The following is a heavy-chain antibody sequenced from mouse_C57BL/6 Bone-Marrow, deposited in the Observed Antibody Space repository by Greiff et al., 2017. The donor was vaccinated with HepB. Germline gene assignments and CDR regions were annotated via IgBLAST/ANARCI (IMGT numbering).Heavy chain of an antibody. V-gene: IGHV5-16*01. J-gene: IGHJ4*01. Sequence: EVQLVESEGGLVQPGSSMKLSCTASGFTFSDYYMAWVRQVPEKGLEWVANINYDGSSTYYLDSLKSRFIISRDNAKNILYLQMSSLKSDDTATYYCAREGGDYDVGFYAMDYWGQGTSVTVSS. CDR3: AREGGDYDVGFYAMDY. CDR2: INYDGSST. CDR1: GFTFSDYY. D-gene: IGHD2-4*01.